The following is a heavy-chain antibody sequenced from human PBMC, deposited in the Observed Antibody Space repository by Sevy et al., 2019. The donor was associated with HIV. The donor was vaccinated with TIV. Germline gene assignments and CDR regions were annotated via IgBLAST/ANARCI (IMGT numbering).Heavy chain of an antibody. CDR1: GDSVSSSSAA. V-gene: IGHV6-1*01. J-gene: IGHJ6*02. D-gene: IGHD1-7*01. CDR3: ARGDELNSYYYGMDV. Sequence: QSQTLSLTCAISGDSVSSSSAAWNWFRQSPSRGLEWLGRTYYRSKWYSDYEVSVKGRVTINPDTSKNQFSLHLESVTPEDTAVYFCARGDELNSYYYGMDVWGRGTTVTVSS. CDR2: TYYRSKWYS.